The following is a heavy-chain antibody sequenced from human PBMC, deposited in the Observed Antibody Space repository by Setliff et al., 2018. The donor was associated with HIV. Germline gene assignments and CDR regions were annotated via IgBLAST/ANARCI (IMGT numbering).Heavy chain of an antibody. V-gene: IGHV3-23*01. Sequence: PGGSLRLSCAASGFTFSSYAMSWVRQAPGKGLEWVSAISGSGGSTYYADSVKGRFTISRDNSKNTLYLQMNSLKTEDTAVYYCTRGDWDYYFDYWGQGTLVTSPQ. CDR2: ISGSGGST. J-gene: IGHJ4*02. CDR3: TRGDWDYYFDY. D-gene: IGHD1-26*01. CDR1: GFTFSSYA.